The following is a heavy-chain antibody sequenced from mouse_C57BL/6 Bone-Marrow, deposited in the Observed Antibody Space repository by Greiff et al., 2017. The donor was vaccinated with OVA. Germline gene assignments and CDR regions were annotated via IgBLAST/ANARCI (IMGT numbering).Heavy chain of an antibody. J-gene: IGHJ2*01. CDR1: GYTFTSYW. CDR3: ARWLYYYGSSRDYFDY. V-gene: IGHV1-55*01. Sequence: QVQLQQPGAELVKPGASVKMSCKASGYTFTSYWITWVKQRPGQGLEWIGDIYPGSGSTNYNEKFKSKATLTVDTSSSTAYMQLSSLTSEDSAVYYCARWLYYYGSSRDYFDYWGQGTTLTVSS. D-gene: IGHD1-1*01. CDR2: IYPGSGST.